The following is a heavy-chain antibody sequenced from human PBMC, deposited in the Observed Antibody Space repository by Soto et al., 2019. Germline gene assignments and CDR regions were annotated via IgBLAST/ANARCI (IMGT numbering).Heavy chain of an antibody. J-gene: IGHJ4*02. V-gene: IGHV3-49*05. CDR2: IRSKAYGGTT. CDR1: GFTFGDYA. CDR3: TTKWLRLADWGYFFDY. D-gene: IGHD5-12*01. Sequence: EVQLVESGGGLVKPGRSLRLSCTASGFTFGDYAMSWFRQAPGKGLEWVGFIRSKAYGGTTEYAASVKGRFTISRDDSKSIAYLQMNSQKTEDTAVYYCTTKWLRLADWGYFFDYWGQGTLVTVSS.